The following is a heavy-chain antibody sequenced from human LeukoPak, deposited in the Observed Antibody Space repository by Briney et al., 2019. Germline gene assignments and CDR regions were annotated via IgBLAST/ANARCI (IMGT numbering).Heavy chain of an antibody. D-gene: IGHD4-17*01. V-gene: IGHV3-20*04. CDR2: IKWNGGST. J-gene: IGHJ4*02. CDR1: GFTFDDYG. Sequence: GGSLRLSCAASGFTFDDYGMSWVRQAPGKGLEWVSGIKWNGGSTGYADSVKGRFTISRDNAKNSLYLQMNSLRAEDTAVYYCARDEPYSDYGDSIAPVGWGQGTLVTVSS. CDR3: ARDEPYSDYGDSIAPVG.